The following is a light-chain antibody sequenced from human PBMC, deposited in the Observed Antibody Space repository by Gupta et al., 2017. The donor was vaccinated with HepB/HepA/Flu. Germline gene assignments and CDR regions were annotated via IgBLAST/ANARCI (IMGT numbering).Light chain of an antibody. J-gene: IGKJ4*01. CDR3: QQYKDWPLT. CDR2: GAS. Sequence: EIVLTQAPANRTVSPGERATLSCRASRSLSSSLAWYQQKPGQAPRLLIYGASTRANGIPSRFSGSGSGTEFTLTISSLQSEDFAVYYCQQYKDWPLTFGGGTKVEIK. CDR1: RSLSSS. V-gene: IGKV3-15*01.